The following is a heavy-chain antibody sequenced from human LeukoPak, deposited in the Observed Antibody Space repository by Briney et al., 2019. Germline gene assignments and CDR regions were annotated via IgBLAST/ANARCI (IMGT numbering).Heavy chain of an antibody. D-gene: IGHD7-27*01. J-gene: IGHJ6*03. Sequence: GGSLRLSCAASGFTFDDYAMHWVRQAPGKGLEWVSGISWNSGSIGYVDSVKGRFTISRDSAKSSLYLQMNSLRAEDMAVYYCAKDKRAWGLYYYMDVWGKGTTVTVSS. CDR1: GFTFDDYA. CDR3: AKDKRAWGLYYYMDV. V-gene: IGHV3-9*03. CDR2: ISWNSGSI.